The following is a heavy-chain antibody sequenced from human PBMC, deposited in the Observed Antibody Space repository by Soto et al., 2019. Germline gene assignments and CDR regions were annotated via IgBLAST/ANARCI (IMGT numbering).Heavy chain of an antibody. J-gene: IGHJ4*02. CDR1: GFTFSSYA. Sequence: SLRLSCAASGFTFSSYAMHWVRQAPGKGLEWVAVISYDGSNKYYADSVKGRFTISRDNSKNTLYLQMNSLRAEDTAVYYCARDKGYCSGGSCYYYFDYWGQGTLVTVSS. CDR3: ARDKGYCSGGSCYYYFDY. D-gene: IGHD2-15*01. V-gene: IGHV3-30-3*01. CDR2: ISYDGSNK.